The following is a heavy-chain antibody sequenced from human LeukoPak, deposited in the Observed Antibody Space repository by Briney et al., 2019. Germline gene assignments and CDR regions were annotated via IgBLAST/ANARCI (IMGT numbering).Heavy chain of an antibody. CDR2: FDPEDGET. V-gene: IGHV1-24*01. CDR1: GYTLTELS. J-gene: IGHJ4*02. D-gene: IGHD3-10*01. CDR3: ATDLRVRKQDDH. Sequence: ASVKVSCKVSGYTLTELSMHWVRQAPGKGLEWMGGFDPEDGETIYAQKFQGRVTMTEDTSTDTAYMELSSLRSEDTAVYYCATDLRVRKQDDHWGQGTLVTVSS.